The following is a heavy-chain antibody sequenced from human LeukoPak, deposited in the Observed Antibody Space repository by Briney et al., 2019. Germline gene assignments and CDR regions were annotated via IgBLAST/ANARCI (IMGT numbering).Heavy chain of an antibody. V-gene: IGHV1-8*01. J-gene: IGHJ4*02. CDR3: ARGATTEY. D-gene: IGHD1-26*01. CDR2: MNPQSGDG. CDR1: GYIFTSHD. Sequence: APVTVSCKTSGYIFTSHDISWLRQAPGQGLEWMGWMNPQSGDGHSAPKFQGRVAMTRDISTNTAYMELRSLRSDDTAVYYCARGATTEYGGQGTLVTVSS.